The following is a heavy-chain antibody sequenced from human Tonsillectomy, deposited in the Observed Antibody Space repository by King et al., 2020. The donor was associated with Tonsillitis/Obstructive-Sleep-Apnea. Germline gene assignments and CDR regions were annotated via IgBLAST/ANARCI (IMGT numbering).Heavy chain of an antibody. CDR2: IYYSGSA. D-gene: IGHD2-8*01. CDR3: ARDMVLEAGGDAFDI. CDR1: GGSISSYY. J-gene: IGHJ3*02. V-gene: IGHV4-59*01. Sequence: QLQESGPGLVKPSETLSLTCTVSGGSISSYYWSWIRQPPGKGLEWIGYIYYSGSANYNPSLKSRVTMSVDGPKNQFSLKLSSVTAADTAVYYCARDMVLEAGGDAFDIWGQGTMVTVSS.